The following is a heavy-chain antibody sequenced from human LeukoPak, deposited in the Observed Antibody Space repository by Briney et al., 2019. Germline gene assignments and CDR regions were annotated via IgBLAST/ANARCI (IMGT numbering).Heavy chain of an antibody. CDR2: INHSGST. Sequence: KPSETLSLTCAVYGGSFSGYYWSWIRQPPGKGLEWIGEINHSGSTNYNPSLKSRVTISVDTSKNQFSLKLSSVTAADTAVYYCARRVITLIRGGSYYYYYYMDVWGKGTTVTVSS. D-gene: IGHD3-10*01. V-gene: IGHV4-34*01. CDR1: GGSFSGYY. J-gene: IGHJ6*03. CDR3: ARRVITLIRGGSYYYYYYMDV.